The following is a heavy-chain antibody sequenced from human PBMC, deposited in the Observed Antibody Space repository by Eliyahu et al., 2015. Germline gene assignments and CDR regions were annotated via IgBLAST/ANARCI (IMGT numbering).Heavy chain of an antibody. CDR3: ARNFSRSFSGPRAFDI. D-gene: IGHD1-26*01. CDR2: IYYSGST. J-gene: IGHJ3*02. CDR1: GGSISSSSYY. Sequence: QLQLQESGPGLVKPSETLSLTCTVSGGSISSSSYYWGWIRQPPGKGLEWIGSIYYSGSTYYXPSLKSRVTISVDTSKNQFSLKLSSVTAADTAVYYCARNFSRSFSGPRAFDIWGQGTMVTVSS. V-gene: IGHV4-39*01.